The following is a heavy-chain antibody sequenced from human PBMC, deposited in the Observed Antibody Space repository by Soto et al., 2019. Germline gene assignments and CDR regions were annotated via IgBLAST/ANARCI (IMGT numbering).Heavy chain of an antibody. CDR3: TTSALTATITSFDY. CDR1: GFTFSNAW. V-gene: IGHV3-15*07. CDR2: IKSKTDGGTT. D-gene: IGHD5-12*01. J-gene: IGHJ4*02. Sequence: GGSLRLSCAASGFTFSNAWMNWVRQAPGKGLEWVGRIKSKTDGGTTDYAAPVKGRFTISRDDSKNTLYLQMNSLKTEDTAVYYCTTSALTATITSFDYWGEGTLVTVSS.